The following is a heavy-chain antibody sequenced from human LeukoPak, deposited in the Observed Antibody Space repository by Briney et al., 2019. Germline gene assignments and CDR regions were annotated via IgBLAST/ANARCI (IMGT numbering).Heavy chain of an antibody. D-gene: IGHD3-22*01. Sequence: PGGSLRLSCIVSGGTFSSYYMTWVRQAPGKGLEWVANIKQDGSEKYYVDSVKGRFTISRDNAKNSLYLQMNSLRAEDTAVYYCARDGYDSSGYYYWDWGQGTLVTVSS. CDR1: GGTFSSYY. CDR3: ARDGYDSSGYYYWD. J-gene: IGHJ4*02. CDR2: IKQDGSEK. V-gene: IGHV3-7*01.